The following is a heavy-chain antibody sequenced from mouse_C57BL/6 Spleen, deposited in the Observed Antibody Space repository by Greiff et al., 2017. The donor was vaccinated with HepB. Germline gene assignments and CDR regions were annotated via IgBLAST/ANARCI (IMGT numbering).Heavy chain of an antibody. V-gene: IGHV5-9-1*02. Sequence: EVKVVESGEGLVKPGGSLKLSCAASGFTFSSYAMSWVRQTPEKRLEWVAYISSGGDYIYYADTVKGRFTISRDNARNTLYLQMSSLKSEDTAMYYCTRGDGSPRAMDYWGQGTSVTVSS. J-gene: IGHJ4*01. CDR1: GFTFSSYA. D-gene: IGHD1-1*01. CDR3: TRGDGSPRAMDY. CDR2: ISSGGDYI.